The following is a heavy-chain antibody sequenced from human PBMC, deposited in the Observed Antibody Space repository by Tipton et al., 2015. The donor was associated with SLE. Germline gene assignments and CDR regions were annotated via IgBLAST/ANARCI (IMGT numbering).Heavy chain of an antibody. V-gene: IGHV4-34*03. J-gene: IGHJ6*02. Sequence: TLSLTCAVYGGSLSSFYWTWIRQPPGKGLQWIGYIHQSGSTYYNPSLKSRVSISVDRSRNQFSLKLSSVTPADTAVYYCWGYYNYGMDVWGQGTTVTVSS. CDR2: IHQSGST. D-gene: IGHD7-27*01. CDR3: WGYYNYGMDV. CDR1: GGSLSSFY.